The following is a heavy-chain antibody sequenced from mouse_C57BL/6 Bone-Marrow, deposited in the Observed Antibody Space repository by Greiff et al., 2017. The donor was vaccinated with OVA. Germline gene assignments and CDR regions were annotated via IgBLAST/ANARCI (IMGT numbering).Heavy chain of an antibody. V-gene: IGHV1-9*01. CDR1: GYTFPGYW. D-gene: IGHD3-3*01. CDR2: ILPGSGST. Sequence: QVQLQQSGAELMKPGASVKLSCKATGYTFPGYWIEWVKQRPGHGLEWIGEILPGSGSTNYNEKFKGKATFTADTSSNTAYMQLSSLTTEDSAIDYCARGTGPSWFAYWGEGTLVTVSA. J-gene: IGHJ3*01. CDR3: ARGTGPSWFAY.